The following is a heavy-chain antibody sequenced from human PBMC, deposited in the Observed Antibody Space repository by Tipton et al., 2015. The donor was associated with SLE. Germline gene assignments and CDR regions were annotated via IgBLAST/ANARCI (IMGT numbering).Heavy chain of an antibody. CDR1: GFTFSSYA. Sequence: SLRLSCAASGFTFSSYAMSWVRQAPGKGLEWVSVIYSGGSTYYADSVKGRFTISRDNSKNTLYLQMNSLRAEDTAVYYCAKSPPWGLGAFDIWGQGTMVTVSS. D-gene: IGHD7-27*01. V-gene: IGHV3-23*03. CDR3: AKSPPWGLGAFDI. J-gene: IGHJ3*02. CDR2: IYSGGST.